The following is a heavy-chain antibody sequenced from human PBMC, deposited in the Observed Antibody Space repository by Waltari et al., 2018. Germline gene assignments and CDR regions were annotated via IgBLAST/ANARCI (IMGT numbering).Heavy chain of an antibody. V-gene: IGHV1-3*01. J-gene: IGHJ4*02. CDR2: INAGNGNT. CDR1: GYTFTSYA. Sequence: QVQLVQSGAEVKKPGASVKVSCKASGYTFTSYAMHWVRQAPGQRLEWMGWINAGNGNTKYSQKFQGRVTITRDTSASTAYMELSSLRSEDTAVYYCARDRSSSVMYYFDYWGQGTLVTVSS. CDR3: ARDRSSSVMYYFDY. D-gene: IGHD6-6*01.